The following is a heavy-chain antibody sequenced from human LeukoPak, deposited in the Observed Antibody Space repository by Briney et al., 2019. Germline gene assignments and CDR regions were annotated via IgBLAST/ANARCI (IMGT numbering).Heavy chain of an antibody. J-gene: IGHJ4*02. V-gene: IGHV4-39*01. D-gene: IGHD3-22*01. Sequence: SQTLSLTCTVSGASISSSSYYWGWIRQPPGEGLEWIGSFYSSGSTYYNPSLKTRVTISVDTSKNQLSLALSSVTATDTAVYYCARHGDYYDRSGYYYGFDYWGQGTLVTVSS. CDR1: GASISSSSYY. CDR2: FYSSGST. CDR3: ARHGDYYDRSGYYYGFDY.